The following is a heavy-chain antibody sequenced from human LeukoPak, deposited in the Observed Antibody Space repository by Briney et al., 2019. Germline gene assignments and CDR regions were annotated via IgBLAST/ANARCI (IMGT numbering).Heavy chain of an antibody. CDR1: GGTFSSYA. V-gene: IGHV1-69*01. J-gene: IGHJ6*04. D-gene: IGHD2-2*01. CDR3: ARAYENIVVVSAARYYYYYGMDV. CDR2: IIPIFGTA. Sequence: ASVKVSCKASGGTFSSYAISWVRQAPGQGLEWMGGIIPIFGTANYAQKFQGRVTITADESTSTAYMELSSLRSEDTAVYYCARAYENIVVVSAARYYYYYGMDVWGKGTTVTVSS.